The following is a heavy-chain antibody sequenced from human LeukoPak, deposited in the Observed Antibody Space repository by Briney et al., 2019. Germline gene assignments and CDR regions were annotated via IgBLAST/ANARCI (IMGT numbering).Heavy chain of an antibody. CDR3: ARGSGEYYDFWSGWDY. CDR1: GFTFSSYW. CDR2: IKYDGSEK. D-gene: IGHD3-3*01. J-gene: IGHJ4*02. Sequence: GSLRLSCAASGFTFSSYWMSWVRQAPGKGLEWVANIKYDGSEKFYVDSVKGRFTISRDNAKNSLYLHMNSLRAEDTAVYYCARGSGEYYDFWSGWDYWGQGTLVTVSS. V-gene: IGHV3-7*01.